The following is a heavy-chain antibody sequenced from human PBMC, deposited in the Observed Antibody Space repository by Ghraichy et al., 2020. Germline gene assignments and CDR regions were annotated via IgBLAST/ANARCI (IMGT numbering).Heavy chain of an antibody. J-gene: IGHJ6*02. CDR2: ISWNSGSI. V-gene: IGHV3-9*01. D-gene: IGHD5-24*01. CDR3: AKDLGGEMATKRRYYYYGMDV. Sequence: GGSLRLSCAASGFTFDDYAMHWVRQAPGKGLEWVSGISWNSGSIGYADSVKGRFTISRDNAKNSLYLQMNSLRAEDTALYYCAKDLGGEMATKRRYYYYGMDVWGQGTTVTVSS. CDR1: GFTFDDYA.